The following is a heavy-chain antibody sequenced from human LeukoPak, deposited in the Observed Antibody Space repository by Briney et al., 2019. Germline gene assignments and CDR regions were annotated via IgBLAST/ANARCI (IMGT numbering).Heavy chain of an antibody. V-gene: IGHV3-73*01. Sequence: GGSLRLXCAASGFTFSGSAMHWVRQASGKGLEWVGRIRSKANSYATAYAASVKGRFTISRDDSKNTAYLQMNSLKTEDTAVYYCTRHLYNWNDGYYYYMDVWGKGTTVTVSS. D-gene: IGHD1-20*01. CDR3: TRHLYNWNDGYYYYMDV. CDR1: GFTFSGSA. CDR2: IRSKANSYAT. J-gene: IGHJ6*03.